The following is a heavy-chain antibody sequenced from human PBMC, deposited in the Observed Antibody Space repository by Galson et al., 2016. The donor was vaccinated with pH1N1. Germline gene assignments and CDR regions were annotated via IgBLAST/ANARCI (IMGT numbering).Heavy chain of an antibody. D-gene: IGHD3-22*01. V-gene: IGHV1-69*13. CDR1: GGTFGSYG. CDR3: AREDYYDTDLSDWYFDL. CDR2: IIPILNIT. Sequence: SVKVSCKASGGTFGSYGINWVRQAPGQGLEWMGGIIPILNITKYAQNFQYRVTITADESTTTAYMELSSLRSEDTAVYYCAREDYYDTDLSDWYFDLWGRGTLVTVSS. J-gene: IGHJ2*01.